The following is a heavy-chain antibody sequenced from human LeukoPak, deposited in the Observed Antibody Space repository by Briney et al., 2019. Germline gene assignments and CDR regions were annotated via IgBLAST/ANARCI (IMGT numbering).Heavy chain of an antibody. CDR2: IYYSGST. V-gene: IGHV4-59*08. CDR1: GGSISSYY. CDR3: ATLFCGFWGGYWNYYMDI. Sequence: SETLSLTCTVSGGSISSYYWSWIRQPAGKGLEWIGYIYYSGSTNYNPSLKSRVTISVDTSKNQFSLKLSSVTAADTAVYYCATLFCGFWGGYWNYYMDIWGKGTTVTVS. J-gene: IGHJ6*03. D-gene: IGHD3-3*01.